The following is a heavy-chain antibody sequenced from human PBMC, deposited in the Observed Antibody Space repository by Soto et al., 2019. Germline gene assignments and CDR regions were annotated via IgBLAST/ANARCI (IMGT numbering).Heavy chain of an antibody. D-gene: IGHD3-16*02. CDR1: GYTFTSYG. V-gene: IGHV1-18*01. Sequence: QVQLVQSGAEVKKPGASVKVSCKASGYTFTSYGISWVRQAPGQGLEWMGWISAYNGNTNYAQKLQGRVTMTTDTSTXXAXMXXRGLRSDDTAVYYCARDSVITFGGVIVRPKTSFDYGGQGTLVTVSS. J-gene: IGHJ4*02. CDR3: ARDSVITFGGVIVRPKTSFDY. CDR2: ISAYNGNT.